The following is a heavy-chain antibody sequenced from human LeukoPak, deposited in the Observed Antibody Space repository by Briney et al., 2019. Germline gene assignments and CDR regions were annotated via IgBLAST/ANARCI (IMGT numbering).Heavy chain of an antibody. Sequence: GGSLRLSCAASAFTFRSYSMHWVRQAPGKGLEWVSSISTYGSSIYYADSVKGRFTISRDDAKNSLYLQMNSLRVEDTAMYYCAKGARPSWGLYFYFDLWGRGTLVTVSS. CDR1: AFTFRSYS. V-gene: IGHV3-21*01. CDR3: AKGARPSWGLYFYFDL. D-gene: IGHD3-9*01. CDR2: ISTYGSSI. J-gene: IGHJ2*01.